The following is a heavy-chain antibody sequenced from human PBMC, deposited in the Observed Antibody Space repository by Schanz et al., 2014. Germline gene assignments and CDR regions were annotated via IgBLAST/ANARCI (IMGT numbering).Heavy chain of an antibody. V-gene: IGHV3-48*01. CDR2: ISFSGNTI. CDR1: GFSFSTHW. CDR3: VKDPDKYNWNDVEGMDV. J-gene: IGHJ6*01. Sequence: VQLVESGGGLVQPGGSVRLSCGASGFSFSTHWMAWVRQAPGKGLEWISYISFSGNTIYYADSVKGRFTISRDNAKNSVLLQMNRLRAEDTAVYYCVKDPDKYNWNDVEGMDVWGPGTTVTVSS. D-gene: IGHD1-1*01.